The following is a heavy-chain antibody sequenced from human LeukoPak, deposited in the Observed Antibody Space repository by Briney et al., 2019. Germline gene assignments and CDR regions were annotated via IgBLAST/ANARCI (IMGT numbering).Heavy chain of an antibody. CDR1: GYTFTDYY. CDR2: INPNSGGT. Sequence: ASVKVSCKASGYTFTDYYMHWVRQAPGQGPEWMGWINPNSGGTNYAQKFQGRVTMTRDTSITTAYMELSSLKSDDTAVYYCAEGATIHQCFDYWGQGTLVTVSS. V-gene: IGHV1-2*02. J-gene: IGHJ4*02. D-gene: IGHD1-26*01. CDR3: AEGATIHQCFDY.